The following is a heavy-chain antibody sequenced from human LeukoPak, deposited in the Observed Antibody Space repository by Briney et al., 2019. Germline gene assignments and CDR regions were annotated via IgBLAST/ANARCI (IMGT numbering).Heavy chain of an antibody. D-gene: IGHD5-18*01. CDR2: IKQDGSEK. CDR1: GFTFSSYW. CDR3: ARGYSYGYANDY. V-gene: IGHV3-7*03. J-gene: IGHJ4*02. Sequence: GGSLRLSCAASGFTFSSYWMSWVRQAPGKGLEWVANIKQDGSEKYYVDSVKGRFTISRDNAKNSLYLQMNSLRAEDTALYHCARGYSYGYANDYWGQGTLVTVSS.